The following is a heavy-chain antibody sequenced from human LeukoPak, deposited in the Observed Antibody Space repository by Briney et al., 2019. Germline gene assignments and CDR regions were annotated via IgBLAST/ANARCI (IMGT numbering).Heavy chain of an antibody. CDR3: AGSGLRYFDWLTHLYY. J-gene: IGHJ4*02. V-gene: IGHV3-53*01. CDR2: IYSGGST. CDR1: GFTVSSNY. Sequence: PGGSLRLSCAASGFTVSSNYMSWVRQAPGKGLEWVSVIYSGGSTYYADSVKGRFTISRDNSKNTLYLQMNSLRAEDTAVYYCAGSGLRYFDWLTHLYYWGPGTLVTVSS. D-gene: IGHD3-9*01.